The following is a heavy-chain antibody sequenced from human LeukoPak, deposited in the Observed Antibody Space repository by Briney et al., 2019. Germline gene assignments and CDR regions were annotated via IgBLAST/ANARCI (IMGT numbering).Heavy chain of an antibody. CDR2: ISGSGGST. Sequence: GGSLRLSCAASGFTFSSYAMSWVRQAPGKGLEWVPAISGSGGSTYYADSVKGRFTISRDNSKNTLYLQMNSLRAEDTAVYYCAKSRHYYDSSGDYWGQGTLVAVSS. CDR3: AKSRHYYDSSGDY. D-gene: IGHD3-22*01. V-gene: IGHV3-23*01. CDR1: GFTFSSYA. J-gene: IGHJ4*02.